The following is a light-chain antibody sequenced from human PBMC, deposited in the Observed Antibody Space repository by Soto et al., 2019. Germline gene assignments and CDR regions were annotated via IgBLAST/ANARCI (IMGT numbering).Light chain of an antibody. CDR1: QSLLHSNGNNY. V-gene: IGKV2-28*01. CDR3: MQALQTPRT. J-gene: IGKJ1*01. Sequence: DIVMTQSPLSLPVTPGEPASISCRSSQSLLHSNGNNYVDWYLQKPGQSPQLLIYLGSNRASGVPDRFSGSGSGTDFTLKISRVEAEDVGVYYCMQALQTPRTFGQGTKVEIK. CDR2: LGS.